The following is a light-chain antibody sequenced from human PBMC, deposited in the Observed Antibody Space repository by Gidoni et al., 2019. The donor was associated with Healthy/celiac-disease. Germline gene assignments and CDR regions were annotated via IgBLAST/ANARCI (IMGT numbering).Light chain of an antibody. CDR3: QQYDNLRIT. CDR1: QDISNY. V-gene: IGKV1-33*01. CDR2: DAS. J-gene: IGKJ3*01. Sequence: DIQMTQSPSSLSASVGDRVTITGQASQDISNYLNWYQQKPGKAPKLLIYDASNLETGGPSRFSGSGSGTVFTFTISSLQPDDIATYYCQQYDNLRITFXPXTKVDIK.